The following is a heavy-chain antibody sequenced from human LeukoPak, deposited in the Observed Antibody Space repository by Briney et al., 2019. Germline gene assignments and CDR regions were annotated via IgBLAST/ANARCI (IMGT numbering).Heavy chain of an antibody. CDR1: GGSISSYY. CDR3: ARVGVGEFTFDY. V-gene: IGHV4-4*09. D-gene: IGHD3-10*01. Sequence: SETLSLTCTVSGGSISSYYWSWIRQSPGKGLEWIGYIYTSGSTNYNPSLKSRVTISVDTSKNQFSLKLSSVTAADTAVYYCARVGVGEFTFDYWGQGTLVTVSS. CDR2: IYTSGST. J-gene: IGHJ4*02.